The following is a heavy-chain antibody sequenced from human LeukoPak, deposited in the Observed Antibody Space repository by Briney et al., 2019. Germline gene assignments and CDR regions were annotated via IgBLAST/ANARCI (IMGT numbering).Heavy chain of an antibody. V-gene: IGHV3-9*01. D-gene: IGHD3-10*01. CDR2: ISWNSGRI. CDR3: AIDPKGSYSDY. CDR1: GFTFDDYA. Sequence: GGSLRLSCAASGFTFDDYAMHWVRQAPGKGLEWVSGISWNSGRIGYADSVKGRFTISRDNSKNTLYLQMNSLRAEDTAVYYCAIDPKGSYSDYWGQGTLVTVSS. J-gene: IGHJ4*02.